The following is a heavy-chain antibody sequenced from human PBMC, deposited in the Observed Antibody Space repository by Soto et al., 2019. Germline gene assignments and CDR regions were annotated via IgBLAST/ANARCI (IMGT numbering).Heavy chain of an antibody. J-gene: IGHJ6*01. CDR2: LSYAGDT. V-gene: IGHV3-13*01. D-gene: IGHD3-22*01. Sequence: GWSLRRSCAASGFTLSTYDMHWVRQATGKGLEWVAVLSYAGDTYYPGSVEGRFPVSRDSAKNSLYIKLNRLTAGGTAVYSCAKATHSAWGYYERDVWGQGTRVIVS. CDR3: AKATHSAWGYYERDV. CDR1: GFTLSTYD.